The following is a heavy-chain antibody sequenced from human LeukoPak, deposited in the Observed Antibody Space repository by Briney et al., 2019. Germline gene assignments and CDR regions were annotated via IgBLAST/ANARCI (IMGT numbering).Heavy chain of an antibody. J-gene: IGHJ2*01. V-gene: IGHV3-23*01. CDR1: GFTFKSHA. CDR2: ISGSGGHT. CDR3: AKDREDSAMISGVFDL. Sequence: GGSLRLSCEASGFTFKSHAMTWVRQAPGKGLEWVSGISGSGGHTYNADSVEGRFTISRDNSKNTVSLQLSSLRVEDTAVYFCAKDREDSAMISGVFDLWGRGTLVTVSS. D-gene: IGHD5-18*01.